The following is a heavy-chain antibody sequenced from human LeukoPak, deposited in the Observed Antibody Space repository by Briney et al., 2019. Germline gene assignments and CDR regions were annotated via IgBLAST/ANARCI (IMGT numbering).Heavy chain of an antibody. CDR3: AKDRSYDSSGYPDY. J-gene: IGHJ4*02. CDR1: GFTFSSYG. V-gene: IGHV3-30*18. CDR2: ISYDGSNK. D-gene: IGHD3-22*01. Sequence: PGRSLRLSCAASGFTFSSYGMRWARQAPGKGLEWVAVISYDGSNKYYAGSVKGRFTISRDNSKNTLYLQMNSLRAEDTAVYYCAKDRSYDSSGYPDYWGQGTLVTVSS.